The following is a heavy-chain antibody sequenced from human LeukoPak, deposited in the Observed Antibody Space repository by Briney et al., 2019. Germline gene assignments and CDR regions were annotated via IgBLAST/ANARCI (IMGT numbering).Heavy chain of an antibody. CDR1: GFTFSSYS. J-gene: IGHJ4*02. V-gene: IGHV3-48*04. CDR3: ARDRGGSYSAIDY. D-gene: IGHD1-26*01. Sequence: GGSLRLSCAASGFTFSSYSMNWVRQAPGEGLEWVSFISSSSSTIYYADSVKGRFTISRDNAKNSLYLQMNSLRAEDTAVYYCARDRGGSYSAIDYWGQGTLVTVSS. CDR2: ISSSSSTI.